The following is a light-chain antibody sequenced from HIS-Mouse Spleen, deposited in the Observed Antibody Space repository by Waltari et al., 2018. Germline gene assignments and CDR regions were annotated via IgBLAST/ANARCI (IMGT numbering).Light chain of an antibody. Sequence: QSALTQPASVSGSPGQSITISCTGTSSDVGSYNLVSWYQQHPGKGPKLMIYEGSKRTSGVSNRFAGSKSGNTASLTISGLQAEDEADYSCCSYAGSSTHVVFGGGTKLTVL. V-gene: IGLV2-23*01. CDR1: SSDVGSYNL. CDR2: EGS. CDR3: CSYAGSSTHVV. J-gene: IGLJ2*01.